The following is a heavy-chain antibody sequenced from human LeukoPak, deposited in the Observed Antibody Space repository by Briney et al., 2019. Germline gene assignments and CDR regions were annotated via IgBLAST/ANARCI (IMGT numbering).Heavy chain of an antibody. CDR3: ARDYYDSSSDAFGI. CDR2: INHSGST. D-gene: IGHD3-22*01. V-gene: IGHV4-34*01. J-gene: IGHJ3*02. CDR1: GGSFSGYY. Sequence: SETLSLTCAVYGGSFSGYYWSWIRQPPGKGLEWIGEINHSGSTNYNPSLKSRVTISADTSKNQFSLKLSSVTAADTAVYYCARDYYDSSSDAFGIWGQGTMVTVSS.